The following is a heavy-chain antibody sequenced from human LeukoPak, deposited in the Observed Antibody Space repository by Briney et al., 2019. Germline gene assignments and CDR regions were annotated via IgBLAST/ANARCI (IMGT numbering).Heavy chain of an antibody. J-gene: IGHJ4*02. Sequence: GGSLRLSCAASGFTFSSYAMTWVRQAPGKGLEWVSTISGSGGSTYYADSVKGRFTISRDNSKNTLYLQMNSLRAEDTAVYYCARPPGIAVAGHFDYWGQGTLVTVSS. D-gene: IGHD6-19*01. CDR3: ARPPGIAVAGHFDY. V-gene: IGHV3-23*01. CDR2: ISGSGGST. CDR1: GFTFSSYA.